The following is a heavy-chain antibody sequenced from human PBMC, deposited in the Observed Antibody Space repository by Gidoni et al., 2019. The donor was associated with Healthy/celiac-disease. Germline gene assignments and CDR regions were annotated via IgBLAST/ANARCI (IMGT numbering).Heavy chain of an antibody. CDR3: ARGDCSSTSCYGFDY. D-gene: IGHD2-2*01. CDR2: IIHSGST. Sequence: QVQLQQWGAGLLKPSETLSLTCAVYGGSVSGYYWSWIRQPPGKGLEWIGEIIHSGSTPYNPSRKSRFAISVDTSKNQFSLKLSSVTAADTAVYYCARGDCSSTSCYGFDYWGQGTLVTVSS. J-gene: IGHJ4*02. V-gene: IGHV4-34*01. CDR1: GGSVSGYY.